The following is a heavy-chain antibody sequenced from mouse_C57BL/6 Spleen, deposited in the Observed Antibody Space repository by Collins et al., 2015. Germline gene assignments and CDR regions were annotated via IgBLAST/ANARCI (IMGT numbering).Heavy chain of an antibody. CDR3: ARKELLRGFAY. V-gene: IGHV9-3*01. CDR2: INTYSGVP. CDR1: GYTFTTYG. D-gene: IGHD1-1*01. J-gene: IGHJ3*01. Sequence: QIQLVQSGPELKKPGETVKISCKASGYTFTTYGMSWAKQAPGKGLKWMGWINTYSGVPTYADDFKGRFAFSLETSASTAYLQINNLKNEDTATYFCARKELLRGFAYWGQGTLVTVSA.